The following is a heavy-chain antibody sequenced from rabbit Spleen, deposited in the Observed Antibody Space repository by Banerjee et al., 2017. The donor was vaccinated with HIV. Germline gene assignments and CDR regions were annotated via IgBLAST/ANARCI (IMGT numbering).Heavy chain of an antibody. J-gene: IGHJ4*01. D-gene: IGHD7-1*01. CDR1: GSDISGYR. Sequence: EQLVESGGGLVQPGGSLKLSCKASGSDISGYRIGWVRQAPGKGLESIGFISSGGSTYYASWAKGRFTISRTSTTVDLKMTSLTAADTATYFCMRDPGNGYNYFDLWGPGTLVTVS. V-gene: IGHV1S21*01. CDR3: MRDPGNGYNYFDL. CDR2: ISSGGST.